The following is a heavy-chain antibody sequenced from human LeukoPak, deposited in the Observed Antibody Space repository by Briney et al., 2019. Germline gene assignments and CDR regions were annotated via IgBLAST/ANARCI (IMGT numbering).Heavy chain of an antibody. CDR2: IKSKTDGGTT. CDR1: GFTFSNAW. CDR3: TPDLYSKYKGYFDF. D-gene: IGHD4-11*01. Sequence: GGSLRLSCAASGFTFSNAWMSWVRQAPGKGLEWVGRIKSKTDGGTTDYAAPVKGRFTISRDDPRNTLYLQMNSLKTEDTAVYYWTPDLYSKYKGYFDFWGQGTLVTVSS. J-gene: IGHJ4*02. V-gene: IGHV3-15*05.